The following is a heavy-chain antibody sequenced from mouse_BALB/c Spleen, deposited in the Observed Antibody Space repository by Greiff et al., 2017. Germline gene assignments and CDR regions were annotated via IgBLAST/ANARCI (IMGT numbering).Heavy chain of an antibody. Sequence: VKLVESGPGLVQPSQSLSITCTVSGFSLTSYGVHWVRQSPGKGLEWLGVIWSGGSTDYNAAFISRLSISKDNSKSQVFFKMNSLQANDTAIYYCASDGYSPWFAYWGQGTLVTVSA. D-gene: IGHD2-3*01. V-gene: IGHV2-2*02. CDR2: IWSGGST. J-gene: IGHJ3*01. CDR1: GFSLTSYG. CDR3: ASDGYSPWFAY.